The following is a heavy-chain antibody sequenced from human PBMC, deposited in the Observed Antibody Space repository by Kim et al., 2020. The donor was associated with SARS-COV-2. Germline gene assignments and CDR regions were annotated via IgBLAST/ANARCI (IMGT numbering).Heavy chain of an antibody. Sequence: GGSLRLSCAASGFTVSSNYMIWVRQAPGKGLEWVSLIYSGGSTFYADSVKGRFTISRDNSKNTLNLQMNSLRDEDTAIYYCAREVYSGSYYDYWGQGTL. V-gene: IGHV3-53*01. CDR1: GFTVSSNY. D-gene: IGHD1-26*01. CDR2: IYSGGST. J-gene: IGHJ4*02. CDR3: AREVYSGSYYDY.